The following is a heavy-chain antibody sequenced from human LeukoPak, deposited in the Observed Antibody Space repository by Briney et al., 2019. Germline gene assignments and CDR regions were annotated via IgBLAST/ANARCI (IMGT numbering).Heavy chain of an antibody. CDR2: ISSSSSYI. CDR3: ARGQYLLLGAPPKGIDY. V-gene: IGHV3-21*01. D-gene: IGHD2-2*01. Sequence: GGSLRLSCAASGFTFSSYSMNWVRQAPGKGLEWVSSISSSSSYIYYADSVKGRFTISRDNAKNSLYLQMNSLRAEDTAVYYCARGQYLLLGAPPKGIDYWGQGTLVTVSS. CDR1: GFTFSSYS. J-gene: IGHJ4*02.